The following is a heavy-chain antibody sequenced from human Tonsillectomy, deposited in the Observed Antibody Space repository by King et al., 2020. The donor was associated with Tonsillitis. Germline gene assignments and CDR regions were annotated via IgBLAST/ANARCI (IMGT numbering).Heavy chain of an antibody. CDR1: GFTFSSYA. J-gene: IGHJ4*02. CDR2: ISGSGGST. Sequence: VQLVESGGGLVQPGGSLRLSCAASGFTFSSYAMSWVRQAPGKGLEWVSGISGSGGSTYHADSVKGRFTISRDNSKNTMYLEMNSLGAEDAAIYYCAKDLLLTYATAGYTDNWGQGTRVTVSS. D-gene: IGHD3-9*01. CDR3: AKDLLLTYATAGYTDN. V-gene: IGHV3-23*04.